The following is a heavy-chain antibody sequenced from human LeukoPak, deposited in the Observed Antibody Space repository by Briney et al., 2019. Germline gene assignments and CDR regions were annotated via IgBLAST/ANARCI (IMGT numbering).Heavy chain of an antibody. CDR2: ISAYNGNT. V-gene: IGHV1-18*01. D-gene: IGHD6-19*01. J-gene: IGHJ4*02. CDR1: GYTFTSYG. CDR3: ARDGDSSGYPGRDY. Sequence: ASVKVSCKASGYTFTSYGISWVRQAPGQGLEWMGWISAYNGNTNYAQKLQGRVTMTTDTSTGTAYMELRSLRSDDTAVYYCARDGDSSGYPGRDYWGQGTLVTVSS.